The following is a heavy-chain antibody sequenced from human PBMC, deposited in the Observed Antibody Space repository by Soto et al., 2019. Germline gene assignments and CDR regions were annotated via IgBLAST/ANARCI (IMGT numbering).Heavy chain of an antibody. CDR2: INPTSGNT. V-gene: IGHV1-46*03. CDR1: GYTFISYY. J-gene: IGHJ4*02. CDR3: ARGGLTASYTWGFFDY. Sequence: QLQLEQSGAEVKKPGASVKVSCKASGYTFISYYIHWVRQAPGQGLEWMAVINPTSGNTASAQWFQGRVTLTRDTSTSTVFMELSSLSFEDTAVYYCARGGLTASYTWGFFDYWGQGSLVSVSS. D-gene: IGHD2-21*02.